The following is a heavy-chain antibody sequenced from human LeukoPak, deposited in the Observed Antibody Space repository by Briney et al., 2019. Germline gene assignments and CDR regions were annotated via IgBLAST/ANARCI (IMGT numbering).Heavy chain of an antibody. D-gene: IGHD6-19*01. CDR3: AKGPDSSGWYYFDY. CDR2: ISSSSIYI. CDR1: GFTFSSYS. Sequence: GGSLRLSCAASGFTFSSYSMNWVRQAPGKGPEWVSAISSSSIYIYYADSVKGRFTISRDNAKNSLYLQMNSLRAEDTALYYCAKGPDSSGWYYFDYWGQGTLVTVSS. V-gene: IGHV3-21*04. J-gene: IGHJ4*02.